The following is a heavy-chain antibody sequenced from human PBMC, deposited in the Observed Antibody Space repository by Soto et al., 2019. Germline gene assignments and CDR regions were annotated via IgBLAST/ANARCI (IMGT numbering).Heavy chain of an antibody. Sequence: GASVKVSCKASGYTFTSYGISWVRQAPGQGLEWMGWISAYNGNTNYAQKLQGRVTMTTDTSTSTAYMELRSLRSDDTAVYYCARESRRECSGGSCYSKSVYYYYGMDVWGQGTKVTVSS. CDR2: ISAYNGNT. CDR3: ARESRRECSGGSCYSKSVYYYYGMDV. V-gene: IGHV1-18*01. D-gene: IGHD2-15*01. CDR1: GYTFTSYG. J-gene: IGHJ6*02.